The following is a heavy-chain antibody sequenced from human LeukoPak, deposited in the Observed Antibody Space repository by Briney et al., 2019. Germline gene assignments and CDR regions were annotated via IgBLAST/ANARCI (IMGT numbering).Heavy chain of an antibody. J-gene: IGHJ4*02. CDR3: AKDIQGEQWLPPFDY. CDR1: GFTFSAFA. CDR2: ISRSGDST. V-gene: IGHV3-23*01. Sequence: GGSPRLSCVASGFTFSAFAMSWVRQAPGEGLEWVSGISRSGDSTYYADSVKGRFTISRDNSKNTLCLQMNSLRAEDTAVYYCAKDIQGEQWLPPFDYWGQGTLVTVSS. D-gene: IGHD6-19*01.